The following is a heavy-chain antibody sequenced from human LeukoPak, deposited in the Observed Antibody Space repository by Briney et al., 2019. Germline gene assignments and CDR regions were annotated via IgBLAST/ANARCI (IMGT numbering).Heavy chain of an antibody. D-gene: IGHD1-26*01. CDR2: IYHTGST. V-gene: IGHV4-39*02. Sequence: PSETLSLACTVSGGSISSSSYYWAWIRQAPGQGLEWFGNIYHTGSTYYNPSLKSRVTIFVDTSKHHYSLNLTSVTASDTAVYYCARVWEPKGTVTYYFGYGGRGALVTVSS. CDR1: GGSISSSSYY. J-gene: IGHJ4*02. CDR3: ARVWEPKGTVTYYFGY.